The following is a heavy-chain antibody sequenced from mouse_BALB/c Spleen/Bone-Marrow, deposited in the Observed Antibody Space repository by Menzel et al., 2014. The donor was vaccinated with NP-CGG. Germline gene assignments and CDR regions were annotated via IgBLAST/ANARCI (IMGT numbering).Heavy chain of an antibody. V-gene: IGHV14-3*02. CDR2: MDPANGNT. D-gene: IGHD1-1*01. Sequence: EVQLQESGAERVKPGASVKLSCTASGFNIKDTYMHWVKQRPEQGLEWIGRMDPANGNTKYDPKFQGKATITADTSSNTAYLQLSSLTAEDTAVYYCASYYYGRYFDVWGAGTPVTGSS. J-gene: IGHJ1*01. CDR3: ASYYYGRYFDV. CDR1: GFNIKDTY.